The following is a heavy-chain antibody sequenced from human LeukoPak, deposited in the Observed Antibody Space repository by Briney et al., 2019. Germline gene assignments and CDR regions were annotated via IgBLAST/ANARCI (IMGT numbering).Heavy chain of an antibody. CDR2: ISWNSGSI. CDR3: AKDMRHYYGSGEGMDV. V-gene: IGHV3-9*01. CDR1: GFTFDDYA. Sequence: PGGSLRLSCAASGFTFDDYAMHWVRQAPGKGLEWVSGISWNSGSIGYADSVKGRFTISRDNAKNSLYLQMNSLRAEDTALYYCAKDMRHYYGSGEGMDVWGQGTTVTVSS. J-gene: IGHJ6*02. D-gene: IGHD3-10*01.